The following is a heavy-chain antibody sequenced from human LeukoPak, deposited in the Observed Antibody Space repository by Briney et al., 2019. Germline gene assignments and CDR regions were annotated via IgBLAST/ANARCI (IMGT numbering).Heavy chain of an antibody. Sequence: SETLSLTCAVYGGSFSGYYWSWIRQPPGKGLEWIGEINHSGSTNYNPSLKSRVTISVDTSKNRFSLKLSSVTAADTAVYYCARGSRGYYSFDYWGQGTLVTVSS. CDR2: INHSGST. CDR1: GGSFSGYY. J-gene: IGHJ4*02. V-gene: IGHV4-34*01. D-gene: IGHD3-10*01. CDR3: ARGSRGYYSFDY.